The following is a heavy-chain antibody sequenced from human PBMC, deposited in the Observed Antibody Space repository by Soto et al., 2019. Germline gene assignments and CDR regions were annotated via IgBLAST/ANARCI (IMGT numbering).Heavy chain of an antibody. CDR3: ARQFVVVPAAMWANYYYYGMDV. CDR2: IYPGDSDT. Sequence: GEFLKICCKGAGYSFTSYWIGWVRQMPGKGLEWMGIIYPGDSDTRYSPSFQGQVTISADKSISTAYLQWSSLKASDTAMYYCARQFVVVPAAMWANYYYYGMDVWGQGTTVTVSS. V-gene: IGHV5-51*01. CDR1: GYSFTSYW. J-gene: IGHJ6*02. D-gene: IGHD2-2*01.